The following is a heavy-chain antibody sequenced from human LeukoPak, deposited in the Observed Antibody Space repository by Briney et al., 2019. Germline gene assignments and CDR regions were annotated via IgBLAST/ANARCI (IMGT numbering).Heavy chain of an antibody. D-gene: IGHD3-22*01. J-gene: IGHJ4*02. Sequence: ASVKVSCKASGYTFNSYAMNWMRQAPGQGLEWMGWINTNTGNPTYVQGFTGRFVFSLDTSVSTAYLQISSLKAEDTAVYYCARGLSEFYYDSSGYPLWGQGTLVTVSS. V-gene: IGHV7-4-1*02. CDR2: INTNTGNP. CDR1: GYTFNSYA. CDR3: ARGLSEFYYDSSGYPL.